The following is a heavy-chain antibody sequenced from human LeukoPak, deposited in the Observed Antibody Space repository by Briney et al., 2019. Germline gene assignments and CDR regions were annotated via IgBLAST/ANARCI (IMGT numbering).Heavy chain of an antibody. Sequence: PSETLSLTCTVSGGSISSSSYYWGWIRQPPGKGLEWIGSIYYSGSTYYNPSLKSRVTISVDTSKNQFSLKLSSVTAADTAVYYCASNMNPYYYYMDVWGKGTTVTVSS. CDR2: IYYSGST. CDR3: ASNMNPYYYYMDV. CDR1: GGSISSSSYY. V-gene: IGHV4-39*07. D-gene: IGHD1-14*01. J-gene: IGHJ6*03.